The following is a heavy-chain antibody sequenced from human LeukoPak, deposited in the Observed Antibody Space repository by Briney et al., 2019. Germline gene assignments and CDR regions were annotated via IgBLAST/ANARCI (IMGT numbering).Heavy chain of an antibody. CDR2: ISYDGSNK. J-gene: IGHJ3*02. V-gene: IGHV3-30-3*01. CDR1: GFTFSSYA. D-gene: IGHD1-26*01. CDR3: ARGAPYNAFGLDAFHI. Sequence: GGSLRLSCAASGFTFSSYAMHWVRQAPGKGLEWVAVISYDGSNKYYADSVKGRFTISRDNSKNTVYLQMNILRAEDTAVYYCARGAPYNAFGLDAFHIWGQGTMVTVSS.